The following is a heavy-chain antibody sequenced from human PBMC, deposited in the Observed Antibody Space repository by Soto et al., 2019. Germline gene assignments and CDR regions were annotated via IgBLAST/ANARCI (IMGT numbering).Heavy chain of an antibody. V-gene: IGHV3-23*01. Sequence: EVQFLESGGGVVRPGGSLRLSCVASGLSFDNYAMTWVRQSPGKGLEWLACITGNGAVTSYTDSVRGRFTISRDNSKNTLYLQMESPRADDTAVYYCGKDPNGDYFGTFDFWGQGTTVTVSS. CDR1: GLSFDNYA. J-gene: IGHJ3*01. D-gene: IGHD4-17*01. CDR2: ITGNGAVT. CDR3: GKDPNGDYFGTFDF.